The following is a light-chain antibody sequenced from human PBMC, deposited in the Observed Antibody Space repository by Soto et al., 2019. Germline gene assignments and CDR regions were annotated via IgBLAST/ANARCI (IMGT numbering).Light chain of an antibody. CDR3: MQGTHWPWT. CDR1: QSLIHSDGNTY. V-gene: IGKV2-30*02. CDR2: EVS. J-gene: IGKJ1*01. Sequence: DVVMTQSPLSLPVTLGQPASISCRSSQSLIHSDGNTYLSWFQQRPGQSARRLIYEVSDRDSGVPDRFTGSGSGTDFTLKMSRVEAEDVGVYYCMQGTHWPWTFGQGTEVEVK.